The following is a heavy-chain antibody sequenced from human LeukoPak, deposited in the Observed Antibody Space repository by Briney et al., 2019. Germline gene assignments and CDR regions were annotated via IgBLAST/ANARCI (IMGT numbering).Heavy chain of an antibody. V-gene: IGHV3-7*01. CDR2: IKQDGSGK. Sequence: SGGSLRLSCAASGFTFSSYWMSWVRQAPGKGLEWVANIKQDGSGKYYVDSVKGRFTISRDNAKNSLYLQMNSLRAEDTAVYYCARVGTRIAAAGTFGNYYYYMDVWGKGTTVTVSS. CDR3: ARVGTRIAAAGTFGNYYYYMDV. J-gene: IGHJ6*03. CDR1: GFTFSSYW. D-gene: IGHD6-13*01.